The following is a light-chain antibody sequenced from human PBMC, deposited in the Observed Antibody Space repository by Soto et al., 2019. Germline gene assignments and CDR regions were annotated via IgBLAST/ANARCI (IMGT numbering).Light chain of an antibody. CDR2: SAS. J-gene: IGKJ4*01. CDR3: QQSITAPLT. V-gene: IGKV1-39*01. Sequence: DIQMTQYPSSLSASVGDRVTITCRASQGIDNYLNWYQQKSGKAPQLLIYSASHLQSGVPSRFSGGGYGTDFILTISSLQPEDSAIYFCQQSITAPLTFGGGTKVDIK. CDR1: QGIDNY.